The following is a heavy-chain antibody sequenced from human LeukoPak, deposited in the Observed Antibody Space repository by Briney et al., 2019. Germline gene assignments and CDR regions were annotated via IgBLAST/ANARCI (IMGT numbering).Heavy chain of an antibody. Sequence: SETLSLTCTVSGGSISGGSYYWSWIRQPAGKGLEWIGRVYTSGSTNYNPSLKSRVTISVDTSKNQFSLKLSSVTAADTAVYYCAREKTYYDFWSGYYNPLDYWGQGTLVTVSS. V-gene: IGHV4-61*02. CDR2: VYTSGST. CDR3: AREKTYYDFWSGYYNPLDY. J-gene: IGHJ4*02. D-gene: IGHD3-3*01. CDR1: GGSISGGSYY.